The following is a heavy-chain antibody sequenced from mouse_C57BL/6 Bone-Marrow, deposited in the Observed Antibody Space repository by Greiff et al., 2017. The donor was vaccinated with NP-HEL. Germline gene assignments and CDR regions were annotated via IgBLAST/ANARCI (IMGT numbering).Heavy chain of an antibody. CDR3: TPITTGGVAWFAY. CDR2: IDPENGDT. Sequence: VQLQQSGAELVRPGASVKLSCTASGFNITDDYMHWVKQRPEQGLEWIGWIDPENGDTEYASKFQGKATIPADTSSNTAYLQLSSLTSEDTAVYYCTPITTGGVAWFAYWGQGTLVTVSA. V-gene: IGHV14-4*01. D-gene: IGHD1-1*01. J-gene: IGHJ3*01. CDR1: GFNITDDY.